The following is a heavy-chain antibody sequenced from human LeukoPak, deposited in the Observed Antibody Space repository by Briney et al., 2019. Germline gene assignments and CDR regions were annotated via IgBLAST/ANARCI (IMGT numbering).Heavy chain of an antibody. CDR2: IYYSGST. Sequence: SETLSLTCTVSGGSISSYYWSWIRQPPGKGLEWIGYIYYSGSTNYNPSLKSRVTISVDTSKNQFSLKLSSVTAADTAVYYCARVPRGDSSIDYWGQGTLVTVSS. D-gene: IGHD6-13*01. CDR1: GGSISSYY. J-gene: IGHJ4*02. CDR3: ARVPRGDSSIDY. V-gene: IGHV4-59*08.